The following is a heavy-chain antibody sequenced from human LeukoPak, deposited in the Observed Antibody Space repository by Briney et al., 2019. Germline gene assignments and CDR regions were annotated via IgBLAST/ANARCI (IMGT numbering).Heavy chain of an antibody. J-gene: IGHJ3*02. V-gene: IGHV3-74*01. CDR3: AREDVDITVATSGAFDI. CDR2: IISDGSSI. CDR1: GITFNRFW. Sequence: PGGSLRLSCAASGITFNRFWMHWVRQAPGKGRVWVSRIISDGSSINYADSVKGRFTISRDNAKNRLYLQMNSLRAEDTALYYCAREDVDITVATSGAFDIWGQGTMVTVSS. D-gene: IGHD6-19*01.